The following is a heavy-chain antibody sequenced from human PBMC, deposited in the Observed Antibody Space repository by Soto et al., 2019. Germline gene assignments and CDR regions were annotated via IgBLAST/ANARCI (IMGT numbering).Heavy chain of an antibody. D-gene: IGHD2-2*01. CDR3: ASGYCSSTSCYAGVIDY. Sequence: SETLSLTCTVSGGSISSGGYYWSWIRQHPGKGLEWIGYIYYSGSTYYNPSLKSRVTISVDTSKNQFSLKLSSVTAADTAVYYCASGYCSSTSCYAGVIDYWGQGTLVTVSS. CDR2: IYYSGST. CDR1: GGSISSGGYY. V-gene: IGHV4-31*03. J-gene: IGHJ4*02.